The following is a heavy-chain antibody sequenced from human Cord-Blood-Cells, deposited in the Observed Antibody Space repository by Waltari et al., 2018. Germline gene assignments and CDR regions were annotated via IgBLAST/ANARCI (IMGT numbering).Heavy chain of an antibody. CDR2: SNPNRGGT. CDR3: AGDSSWYAFDI. Sequence: QVQLVQSGAEVKKPGASVKVSCKASGYTFTGYYMHWVRQAPGHGLEWMGWSNPNRGGTNYAQKVQGRGTMTRDTSISTAYMELSRLRSDDTAVYYCAGDSSWYAFDIWGQGTMVTVSS. D-gene: IGHD6-13*01. V-gene: IGHV1-2*02. CDR1: GYTFTGYY. J-gene: IGHJ3*02.